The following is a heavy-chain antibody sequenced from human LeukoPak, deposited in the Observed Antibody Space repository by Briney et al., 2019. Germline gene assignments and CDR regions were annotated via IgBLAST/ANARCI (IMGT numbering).Heavy chain of an antibody. CDR3: AREVRSHYTGTYSYSYLDI. D-gene: IGHD1-26*01. Sequence: SETLSLTCTVSGGSISSSGCYWSWIRQPAGRGLEWIGRIFTSGSTNYNPSLKSRVTISVDTSKNQFSLKLNSVNAADTAVYYCAREVRSHYTGTYSYSYLDIWGRGTLVTVSS. CDR2: IFTSGST. CDR1: GGSISSSGCY. J-gene: IGHJ2*01. V-gene: IGHV4-61*02.